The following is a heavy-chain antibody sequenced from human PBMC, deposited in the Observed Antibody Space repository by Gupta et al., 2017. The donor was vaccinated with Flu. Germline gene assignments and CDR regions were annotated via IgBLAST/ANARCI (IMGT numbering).Heavy chain of an antibody. V-gene: IGHV3-21*01. CDR3: ASVTHTIFGVATDY. Sequence: EVQLVESGGGLVKPGGSLRLSCAASGFTFSSYSMNWVRQAPGKGLEWVSSISSSSSYIYYADSVKGRFTISRDNAKNSLYLQMNSLRAEDTAVYYCASVTHTIFGVATDYWGQGTLVTVSS. CDR1: GFTFSSYS. D-gene: IGHD3-3*01. J-gene: IGHJ4*02. CDR2: ISSSSSYI.